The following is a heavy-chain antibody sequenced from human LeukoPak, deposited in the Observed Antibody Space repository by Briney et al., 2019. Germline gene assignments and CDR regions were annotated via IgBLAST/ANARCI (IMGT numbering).Heavy chain of an antibody. D-gene: IGHD1-26*01. CDR2: ISTGGDNR. V-gene: IGHV3-23*01. CDR1: GFTFSRYA. CDR3: AKNLLGSGAYSWYFDF. J-gene: IGHJ2*01. Sequence: GGSLRLSCAASGFTFSRYAMNWVRQAPEKGLEWVSYISTGGDNRFYADSVKGRVTISRDNSKNTLYLQMNSLRAEDTAVYSCAKNLLGSGAYSWYFDFWGRGTLVTVSS.